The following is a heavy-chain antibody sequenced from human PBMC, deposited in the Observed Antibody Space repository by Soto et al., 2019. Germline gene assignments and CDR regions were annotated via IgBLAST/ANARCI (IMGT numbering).Heavy chain of an antibody. CDR1: GYTFIDYY. CDR2: INSNSGAT. Sequence: QVQLVQSGAEVKKPGASVRVSCKASGYTFIDYYMYWMRQAPGQGLEWMGWINSNSGATKYAQKLQGRITVTRDTSISTAYLDLGSLRSDDTAVYYCATHDHDDSYGFHFWGQGTVVTVSS. D-gene: IGHD4-17*01. J-gene: IGHJ3*01. CDR3: ATHDHDDSYGFHF. V-gene: IGHV1-2*02.